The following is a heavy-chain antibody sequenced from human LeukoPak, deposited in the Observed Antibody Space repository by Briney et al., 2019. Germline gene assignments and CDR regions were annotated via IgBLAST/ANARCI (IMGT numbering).Heavy chain of an antibody. J-gene: IGHJ6*02. D-gene: IGHD3-10*01. CDR2: IIPILGIA. CDR1: GGTFSSYA. V-gene: IGHV1-69*04. Sequence: EASLKVSCKASGGTFSSYAISWVRQAPGQGLEWMGRIIPILGIANYAQKFQGRVTTTADKSTSTAYMELSSLRSEDTAVYYCARDASLLWFGELYYGMDVWGQGTTVTVSS. CDR3: ARDASLLWFGELYYGMDV.